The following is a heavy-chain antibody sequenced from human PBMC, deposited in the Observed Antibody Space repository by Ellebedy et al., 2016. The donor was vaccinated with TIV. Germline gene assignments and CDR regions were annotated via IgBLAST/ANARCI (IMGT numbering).Heavy chain of an antibody. CDR1: GGTFSSYA. CDR2: INPSGGST. Sequence: AASVKVSCKASGGTFSSYAISWVRQAPGQGLEWMGIINPSGGSTTYAQKLQGRVTMTRNTSISTAYIELSSLRSEDTAVYYCARSILNWFDPWGQGTLVTVSS. D-gene: IGHD6-6*01. V-gene: IGHV1-46*04. CDR3: ARSILNWFDP. J-gene: IGHJ5*02.